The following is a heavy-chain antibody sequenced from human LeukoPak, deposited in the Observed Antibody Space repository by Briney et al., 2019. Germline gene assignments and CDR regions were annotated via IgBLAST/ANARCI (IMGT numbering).Heavy chain of an antibody. CDR1: GGSFSAYY. CDR3: ATERRYSSGRWDYYFDD. J-gene: IGHJ4*02. CDR2: INHSGGT. Sequence: SETLSLTCAVYGGSFSAYYWSWIRQSPGKGLEWIGEINHSGGTNYNSSLKSRVTILVDTSQNQFSLKLSSVTAAGTAVYYCATERRYSSGRWDYYFDDWGQGTLVTVSS. V-gene: IGHV4-34*01. D-gene: IGHD6-19*01.